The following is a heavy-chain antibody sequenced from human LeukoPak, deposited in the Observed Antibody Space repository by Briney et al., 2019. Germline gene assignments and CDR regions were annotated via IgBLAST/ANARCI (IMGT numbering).Heavy chain of an antibody. D-gene: IGHD6-13*01. CDR3: ARVKVAVAGIGWFDP. J-gene: IGHJ5*02. Sequence: GGSLRLSCAASGFTFTNYWMTWVRQAPGMGLEWVANIKGAVKEQHYVDSVKGRFTISRDNAKNSVYLQMNSLRVEDTAVYYCARVKVAVAGIGWFDPWGQGSLVTVSS. V-gene: IGHV3-7*03. CDR1: GFTFTNYW. CDR2: IKGAVKEQ.